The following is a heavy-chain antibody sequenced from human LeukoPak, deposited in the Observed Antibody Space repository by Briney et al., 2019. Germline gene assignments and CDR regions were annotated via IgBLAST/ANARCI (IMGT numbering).Heavy chain of an antibody. D-gene: IGHD4-23*01. CDR1: GDSITSGDYY. Sequence: SETLSLTCTVSGDSITSGDYYWSWIRQPAGKGLEWIGRVHVTGSTVSIPSLKSRVTMSVDTSRDFFSLNLTSVTAADTAVYYCARTARGGNMYYFDSWGQGSLVTVSS. V-gene: IGHV4-61*02. CDR3: ARTARGGNMYYFDS. CDR2: VHVTGST. J-gene: IGHJ4*02.